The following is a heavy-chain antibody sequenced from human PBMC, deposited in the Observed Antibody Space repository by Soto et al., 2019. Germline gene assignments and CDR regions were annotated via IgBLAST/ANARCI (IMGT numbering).Heavy chain of an antibody. Sequence: GTPVTVSCKASGNTVPNYAIHWVRQEPGQRLEWMGWINGDNGNTYYAQQFQGRVIMTRDTPTRTIYMELRSLTSDDTAVYYCARTNYYDSSGYSNDAFDIWGQGTMVTVSS. V-gene: IGHV1-18*01. CDR2: INGDNGNT. CDR3: ARTNYYDSSGYSNDAFDI. D-gene: IGHD3-22*01. J-gene: IGHJ3*02. CDR1: GNTVPNYA.